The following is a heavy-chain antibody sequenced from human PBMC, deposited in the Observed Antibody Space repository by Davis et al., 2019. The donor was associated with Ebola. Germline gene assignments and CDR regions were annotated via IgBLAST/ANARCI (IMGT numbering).Heavy chain of an antibody. CDR2: ISYDGSNK. CDR3: AKEGAWFGELLSDPFDY. Sequence: GGSLRLSCAASGFTFSSYGMHWVRQAPGKGLEWVAVISYDGSNKYYADSVKGRFTISRDNSKNTLYLQMNSLRAEDTAVYYCAKEGAWFGELLSDPFDYWGQGTLVTVSS. D-gene: IGHD3-10*01. CDR1: GFTFSSYG. J-gene: IGHJ4*02. V-gene: IGHV3-30*18.